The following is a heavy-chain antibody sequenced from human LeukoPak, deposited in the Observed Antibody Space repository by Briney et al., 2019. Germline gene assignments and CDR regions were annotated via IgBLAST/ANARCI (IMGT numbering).Heavy chain of an antibody. J-gene: IGHJ5*02. Sequence: PGRSLRLSCAASGFTFSSHGMHWVRQAPGKGLEWVAVIWYDGSDKYYADSVKGRFTISRDNSKNTLYLQMNSLRVEDTAVYYCARVLGDSGWYLGWFDPWGQGTLVTVSS. CDR3: ARVLGDSGWYLGWFDP. V-gene: IGHV3-33*01. CDR1: GFTFSSHG. CDR2: IWYDGSDK. D-gene: IGHD6-19*01.